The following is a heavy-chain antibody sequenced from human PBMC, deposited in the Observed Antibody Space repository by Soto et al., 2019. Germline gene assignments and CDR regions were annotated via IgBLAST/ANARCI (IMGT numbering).Heavy chain of an antibody. CDR2: IWYDGSNK. CDR1: GFTFSSYA. J-gene: IGHJ4*02. CDR3: ARDDIEVTAEGVFDD. D-gene: IGHD2-21*02. V-gene: IGHV3-33*01. Sequence: QMQLVESGGGVVQPGRSLRLSCAASGFTFSSYAMHWVRQAPGKGLEWVAVIWYDGSNKYYVDSVKGRFTISRDNSKNTLYLQMNSLRAEDTAVYYCARDDIEVTAEGVFDDWGQGTLVTVSS.